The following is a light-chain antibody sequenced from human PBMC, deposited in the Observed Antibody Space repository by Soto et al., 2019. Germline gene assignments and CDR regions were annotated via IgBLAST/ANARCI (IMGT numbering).Light chain of an antibody. J-gene: IGKJ1*01. Sequence: DIQMTQSPSTLSASVGDRVTITCRASQSMSSWLAWYQQKPGKAPKLLIYKASSLESGVPSRFSGSGSGTEFTLTISSLQPDDFASYYCQQYNSLPWTFGQGTRVEIK. V-gene: IGKV1-5*03. CDR2: KAS. CDR1: QSMSSW. CDR3: QQYNSLPWT.